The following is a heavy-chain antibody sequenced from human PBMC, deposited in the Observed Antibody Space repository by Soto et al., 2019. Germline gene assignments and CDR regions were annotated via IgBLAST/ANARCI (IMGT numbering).Heavy chain of an antibody. D-gene: IGHD6-19*01. Sequence: SETLPLTCAVYGGAFSGYYWSWSRQPPGKGLEWIGEINHSGSTNYNPSLKSRVTISVDTSKNQFSLKLSSVTAADTAVYYCARGIAVAGTYCYYYGMDVWGKGTTVT. V-gene: IGHV4-34*01. J-gene: IGHJ6*04. CDR2: INHSGST. CDR1: GGAFSGYY. CDR3: ARGIAVAGTYCYYYGMDV.